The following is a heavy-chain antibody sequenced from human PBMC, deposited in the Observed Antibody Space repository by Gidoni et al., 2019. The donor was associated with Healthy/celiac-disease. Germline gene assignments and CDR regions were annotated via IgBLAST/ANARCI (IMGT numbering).Heavy chain of an antibody. J-gene: IGHJ3*02. Sequence: QVQLVESGGGLVKPGGSLRLSCAASGFTLSDYYMSWIRQAPGKGLEWVSYISSSSSDTNYADSVKGRFNIARDNAKNSLYLQMNSLRAEDTAVYYCARGNWNGTDYAFDIWGQGTMVTVSS. CDR1: GFTLSDYY. V-gene: IGHV3-11*06. D-gene: IGHD1-20*01. CDR3: ARGNWNGTDYAFDI. CDR2: ISSSSSDT.